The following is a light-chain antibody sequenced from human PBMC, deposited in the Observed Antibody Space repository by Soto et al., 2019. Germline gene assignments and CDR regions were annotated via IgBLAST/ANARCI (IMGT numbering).Light chain of an antibody. J-gene: IGKJ5*01. V-gene: IGKV1-33*01. Sequence: DIQMTQSPSSLSASVGDRVTITCQANQDINNYLNWYQQKPGKAPKLLIYDASNLETGVPSRFSASGSGTDFTFTISSLQPEDIAAYYCQQYANLPITFGQGTRLEIK. CDR3: QQYANLPIT. CDR2: DAS. CDR1: QDINNY.